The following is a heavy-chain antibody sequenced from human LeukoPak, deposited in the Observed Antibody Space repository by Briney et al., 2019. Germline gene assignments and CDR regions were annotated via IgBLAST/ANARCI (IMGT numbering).Heavy chain of an antibody. CDR1: GYTFTNFD. Sequence: ASAKVSCKASGYTFTNFDINWVRQAPGQGLEWMGWMNPVSGKAGSAQKFQGRVTLTRDTSISTAYMEVSSLRFDDTAFYYCARAPMGTAPLYWGQGTLVTVSS. V-gene: IGHV1-8*01. J-gene: IGHJ4*02. D-gene: IGHD1/OR15-1a*01. CDR2: MNPVSGKA. CDR3: ARAPMGTAPLY.